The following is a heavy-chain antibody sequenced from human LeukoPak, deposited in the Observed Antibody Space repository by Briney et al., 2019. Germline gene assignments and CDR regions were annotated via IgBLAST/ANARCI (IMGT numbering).Heavy chain of an antibody. CDR2: IYYSGST. Sequence: SETLSLTCTVSGGSISSYYWSWIWQPPGKGLEWIGYIYYSGSTNYNPSLKSRVTISVDSSKRQFSLKLSSVTAADTAVYYCARGSLTGTTPFDYWGQGTLVTVSS. V-gene: IGHV4-59*01. CDR1: GGSISSYY. D-gene: IGHD1-1*01. J-gene: IGHJ4*02. CDR3: ARGSLTGTTPFDY.